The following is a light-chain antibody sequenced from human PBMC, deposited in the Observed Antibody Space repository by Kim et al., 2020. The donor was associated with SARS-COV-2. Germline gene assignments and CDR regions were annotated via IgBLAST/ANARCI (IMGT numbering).Light chain of an antibody. CDR2: KAS. CDR1: QSISSS. Sequence: ASEGDRVTITCRASQSISSSLAWYQQKPGKAPKLLIYKASNLESGVPSRFSGSGSGTEFTLTISSLQPDDFATYYCQQCYAYSLTFGGGTKVDIK. V-gene: IGKV1-5*03. CDR3: QQCYAYSLT. J-gene: IGKJ4*01.